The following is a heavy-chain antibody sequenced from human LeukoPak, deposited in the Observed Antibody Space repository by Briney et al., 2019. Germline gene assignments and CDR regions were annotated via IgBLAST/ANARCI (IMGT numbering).Heavy chain of an antibody. CDR2: INPNSGGT. J-gene: IGHJ4*02. D-gene: IGHD3-10*01. V-gene: IGHV1-2*06. Sequence: ASVKVSCKASGYTFTCYYMHWLRQAPGQGLEWMGRINPNSGGTNYAQKFQGRVTMTRDTSISTAYMELSRLRSDDTAVYYCARDHIPYGSGSYGYWGQGTLVTVSS. CDR1: GYTFTCYY. CDR3: ARDHIPYGSGSYGY.